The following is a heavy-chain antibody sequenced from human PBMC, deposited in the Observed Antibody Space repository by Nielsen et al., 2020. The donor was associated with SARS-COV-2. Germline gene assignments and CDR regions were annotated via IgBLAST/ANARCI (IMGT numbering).Heavy chain of an antibody. D-gene: IGHD6-13*01. CDR3: ARSDSSSWYGNDH. CDR1: GYIFTSYY. CDR2: INPTGGST. Sequence: ASVKVSCKAFGYIFTSYYMHWVRQAPGQGLEWMGIINPTGGSTSYAQKFQGRVTMTRDTSTSTVYMELSSLRSEDTAMYYCARSDSSSWYGNDHWGQGTLVTVSS. J-gene: IGHJ4*02. V-gene: IGHV1-46*01.